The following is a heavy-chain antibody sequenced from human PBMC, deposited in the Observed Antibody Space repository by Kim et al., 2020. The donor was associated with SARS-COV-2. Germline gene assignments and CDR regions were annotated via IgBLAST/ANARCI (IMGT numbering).Heavy chain of an antibody. V-gene: IGHV4-34*01. D-gene: IGHD3-9*01. J-gene: IGHJ4*02. CDR3: ARNYDILTGYYHRRPFDY. Sequence: SRVTISVDTSKDQFSLKLSSVTAADTAVYYCARNYDILTGYYHRRPFDYWGQGTLVTVSS.